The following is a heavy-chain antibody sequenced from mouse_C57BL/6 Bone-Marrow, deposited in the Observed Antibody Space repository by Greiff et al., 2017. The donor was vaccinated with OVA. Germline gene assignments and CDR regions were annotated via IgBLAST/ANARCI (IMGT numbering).Heavy chain of an antibody. J-gene: IGHJ3*01. D-gene: IGHD2-2*01. CDR3: ARDREVRWFAY. V-gene: IGHV5-4*01. Sequence: EVHMVESGGGLVKPGGSLQLSCAASGFTFSSYAMSWVRQTPEKRLEWVATISDGGSYTYYPDNVKGRFTISRDNAKNNLYLQMSQLKSEDTAMYYCARDREVRWFAYWGQGTLVTVSA. CDR1: GFTFSSYA. CDR2: ISDGGSYT.